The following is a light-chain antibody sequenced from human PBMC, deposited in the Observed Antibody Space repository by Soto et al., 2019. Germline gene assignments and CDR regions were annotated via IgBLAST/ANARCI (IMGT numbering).Light chain of an antibody. CDR2: GAS. Sequence: DIQMPQSPSSLSASIGDRITITCRASQSISTYLNWYQQKPGKAPRLLIYGASTLQNGVPSKFRGSGYATDDTLTISSLQPEDFATYYCQQSFITPPLTFGGGTKVV. CDR1: QSISTY. J-gene: IGKJ4*01. V-gene: IGKV1-39*01. CDR3: QQSFITPPLT.